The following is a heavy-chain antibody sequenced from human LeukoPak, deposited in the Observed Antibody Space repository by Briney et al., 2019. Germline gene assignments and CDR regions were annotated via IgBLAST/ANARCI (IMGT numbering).Heavy chain of an antibody. CDR2: ISYDGSNE. CDR3: ARGKGTSFLSSFDY. Sequence: GGSLRLSCAASGFTFSSYVMHWVRQAPGKGLEWVAIISYDGSNEYYADSVKGRFTISRDNSKNTLYLQMRAADTAVYYCARGKGTSFLSSFDYWGQGTLVTVSS. J-gene: IGHJ4*02. CDR1: GFTFSSYV. V-gene: IGHV3-30*04. D-gene: IGHD6-6*01.